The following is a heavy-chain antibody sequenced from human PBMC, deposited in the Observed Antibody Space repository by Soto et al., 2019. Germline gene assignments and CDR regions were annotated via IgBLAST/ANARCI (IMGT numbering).Heavy chain of an antibody. J-gene: IGHJ1*01. D-gene: IGHD3-10*01. CDR2: IGTTFDYI. CDR1: GFTFSRYS. Sequence: EVQLVESGGALAQPGGSLRLSCAASGFTFSRYSMTWFRQAPGKGLEWVSYIGTTFDYIFYADSVRGRFTISRDNAKNSLYLQMNSLRVEDTAVYYCAREWVGEYFWGQGTLVTVSS. V-gene: IGHV3-48*01. CDR3: AREWVGEYF.